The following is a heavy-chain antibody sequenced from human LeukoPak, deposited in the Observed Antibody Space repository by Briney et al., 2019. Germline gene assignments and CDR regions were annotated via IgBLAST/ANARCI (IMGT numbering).Heavy chain of an antibody. Sequence: GGSLRLSCIASGFTFSNYGMHWVRQAPGKGLEWVSSISSSSSYIYYGDSVKGRFTISRDNAKNSLYLQMNSLRAEDTAVYYCARDRPLHYFDYWGQGTLVTVSS. CDR3: ARDRPLHYFDY. J-gene: IGHJ4*02. CDR1: GFTFSNYG. V-gene: IGHV3-21*01. CDR2: ISSSSSYI.